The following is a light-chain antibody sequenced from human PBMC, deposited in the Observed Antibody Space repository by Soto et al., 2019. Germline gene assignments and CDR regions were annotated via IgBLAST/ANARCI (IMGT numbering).Light chain of an antibody. CDR2: AAS. CDR1: QTISSW. V-gene: IGKV1-39*01. CDR3: QQSYSSPPT. J-gene: IGKJ1*01. Sequence: DIQMTQSHSTLSGSVGDRVTITCRASQTISSWLAWYQQKPGKAPKLLIFAASSLQSGVPSRFSGSRSGPDFTLTISSLQPEDFATYYCQQSYSSPPTFGQGTKVDI.